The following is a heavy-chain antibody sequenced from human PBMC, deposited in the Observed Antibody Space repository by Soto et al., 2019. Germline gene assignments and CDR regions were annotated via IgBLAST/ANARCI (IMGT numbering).Heavy chain of an antibody. CDR2: MSGSSSTT. CDR3: AKNQERELPRVIDF. Sequence: EVRLLDSGGGLVKPGGSLRLSSATSGLTFSNYAMSWVRQAPGGGLEWVSPMSGSSSTTYYADSVRGRFTISRDRSKNTLYLQMSSLRAEDTALYYCAKNQERELPRVIDFWGQGTLVTVSS. J-gene: IGHJ4*02. CDR1: GLTFSNYA. D-gene: IGHD1-7*01. V-gene: IGHV3-23*01.